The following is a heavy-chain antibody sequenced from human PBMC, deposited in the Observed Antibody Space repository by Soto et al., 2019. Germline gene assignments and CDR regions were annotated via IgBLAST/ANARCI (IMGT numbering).Heavy chain of an antibody. J-gene: IGHJ4*02. V-gene: IGHV2-70*01. D-gene: IGHD2-21*01. Sequence: SGPTLVNPTQTLTLTCTFSGFSLSTLGTCVTWIRQPPGKALEWLALINWDNNKYYSTSLKTRLTISRDTSKNQVVLTMTNVDPVDTATYYCARIPHYSDSYYLDYWGQGTLVTGSS. CDR2: INWDNNK. CDR3: ARIPHYSDSYYLDY. CDR1: GFSLSTLGTC.